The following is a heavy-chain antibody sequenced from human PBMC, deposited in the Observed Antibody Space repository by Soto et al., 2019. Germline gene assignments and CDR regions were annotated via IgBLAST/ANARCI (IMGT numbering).Heavy chain of an antibody. CDR1: GGSISSYY. CDR2: IYTSGST. Sequence: QVQLQESGPGLVKPSETLSLTCTVSGGSISSYYWSWIRQPAGKGLEWIGRIYTSGSTNYNPSLKSRVTMSVDTSKNQFSLKLSSVTAADTAVYYCARGERVAGTRPFDYWGQGTLVTVSS. CDR3: ARGERVAGTRPFDY. D-gene: IGHD6-19*01. V-gene: IGHV4-4*07. J-gene: IGHJ4*02.